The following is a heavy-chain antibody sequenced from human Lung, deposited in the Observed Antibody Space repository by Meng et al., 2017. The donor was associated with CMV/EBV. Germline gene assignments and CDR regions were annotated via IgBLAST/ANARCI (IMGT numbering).Heavy chain of an antibody. J-gene: IGHJ4*02. CDR2: ISAYNGNT. CDR3: ARGFFHTGARRYFDY. CDR1: GYTFTGYG. V-gene: IGHV1-18*01. Sequence: SGYTFTGYGISWVRQAPGQGLEWMGWISAYNGNTNYAQKLQDRVTMTTDTSTSTAYMELRSLRSDDTAVYYCARGFFHTGARRYFDYWGQGTLVTVSS. D-gene: IGHD3-3*01.